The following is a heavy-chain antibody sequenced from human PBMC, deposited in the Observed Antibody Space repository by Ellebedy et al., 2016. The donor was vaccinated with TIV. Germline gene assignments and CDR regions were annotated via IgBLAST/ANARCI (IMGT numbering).Heavy chain of an antibody. D-gene: IGHD3-22*01. CDR1: GFTFSSYE. CDR3: ARAAEYSSGYSNWFDP. V-gene: IGHV3-48*03. J-gene: IGHJ5*02. Sequence: GESLKISCAASGFTFSSYEMSWVRQAPGKGLEWVSYISSSGSTIYYADSVKGRFTISRDNAKNSLYLQMNSLRAEDTAVYYCARAAEYSSGYSNWFDPWGQGTLVTVSS. CDR2: ISSSGSTI.